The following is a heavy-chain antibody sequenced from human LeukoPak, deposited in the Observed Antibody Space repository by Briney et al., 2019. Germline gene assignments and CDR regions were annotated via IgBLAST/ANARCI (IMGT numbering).Heavy chain of an antibody. CDR1: GGSISNYY. CDR3: ARVTFGGVIVNWDAFDI. J-gene: IGHJ3*02. V-gene: IGHV4-4*07. CDR2: IYTSGST. D-gene: IGHD3-16*02. Sequence: PSETLSLTCTVSGGSISNYYWNWIRQPAGKGLEWIGRIYTSGSTSYNPSLKSRVTMSVDTSKDQFSLKLSSVTAADTAVYYCARVTFGGVIVNWDAFDIWGQGTMVTVSS.